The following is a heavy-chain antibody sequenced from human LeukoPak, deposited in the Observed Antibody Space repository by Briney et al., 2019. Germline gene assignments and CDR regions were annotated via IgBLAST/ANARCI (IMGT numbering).Heavy chain of an antibody. V-gene: IGHV3-21*01. CDR2: ISSSSSYI. CDR1: GFTFSSYS. D-gene: IGHD3-9*01. J-gene: IGHJ4*02. CDR3: ARDLDILTGYGIDY. Sequence: GGSLRLSCAASGFTFSSYSMNWVRQAPGKGLEWVSSISSSSSYIYYADSVKGRFTISRDNAKNSLYLQMNSLRAEDTAVYYCARDLDILTGYGIDYWGQGTLVTASS.